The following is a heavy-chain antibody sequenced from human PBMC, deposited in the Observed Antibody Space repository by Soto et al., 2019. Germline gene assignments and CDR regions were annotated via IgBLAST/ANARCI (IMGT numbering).Heavy chain of an antibody. J-gene: IGHJ4*02. D-gene: IGHD3-16*02. CDR2: MSYDGNNQ. CDR1: GFTFSSYA. V-gene: IGHV3-30*18. CDR3: AKALGELSPESFDY. Sequence: QVQLVESGGGVVQPGRSLRLSCAASGFTFSSYAMHWVRQAPGKGLEWVAIMSYDGNNQYYADSVKGRFTISRDNFKNTLHLQMNSLRAEDTAVYYSAKALGELSPESFDYWGQGILVTVSS.